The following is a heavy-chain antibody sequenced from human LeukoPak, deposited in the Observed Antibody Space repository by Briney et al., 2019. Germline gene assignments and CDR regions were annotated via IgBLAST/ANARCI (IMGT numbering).Heavy chain of an antibody. V-gene: IGHV3-21*01. CDR1: GFTFSSYS. J-gene: IGHJ6*02. CDR2: ISSSSSYI. D-gene: IGHD3-16*01. CDR3: ARDAGGYGMDV. Sequence: GGSLRLSCAASGFTFSSYSMNWVRQAPGKGLEWVSSISSSSSYIYYADSVKGRFAISRDNAKNSLYLQMNSLRAEDTAVYYCARDAGGYGMDVWGQGTTVTVSS.